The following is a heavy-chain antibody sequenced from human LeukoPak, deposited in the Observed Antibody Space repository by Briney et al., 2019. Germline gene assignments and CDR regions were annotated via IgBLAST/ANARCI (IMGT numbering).Heavy chain of an antibody. J-gene: IGHJ5*02. CDR2: MNPNSGNT. D-gene: IGHD5-24*01. CDR3: ASSGKMATVKNWFDP. V-gene: IGHV1-8*01. CDR1: GYTFTSYD. Sequence: ASVKVSCKASGYTFTSYDINWVRQATGQGLEWMGWMNPNSGNTGYAQKFQGRVTMTRNTSISTAYMELSSLRSEDTAVYYCASSGKMATVKNWFDPWGQRTLVTVSS.